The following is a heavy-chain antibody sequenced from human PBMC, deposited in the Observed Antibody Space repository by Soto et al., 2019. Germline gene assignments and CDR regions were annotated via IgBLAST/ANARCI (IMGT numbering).Heavy chain of an antibody. CDR1: GFTFTSYA. J-gene: IGHJ4*02. V-gene: IGHV3-23*01. Sequence: GGSLRLSCAASGFTFTSYAMSWVRQAPGKGLEWVSGISGSGGSTYYADSVKGRFTISRDSSKNTLYLQMNSLRAEDTAVYYCAKDKGLKDCSGGNCYSDYWGQGTLVTVSS. D-gene: IGHD2-15*01. CDR2: ISGSGGST. CDR3: AKDKGLKDCSGGNCYSDY.